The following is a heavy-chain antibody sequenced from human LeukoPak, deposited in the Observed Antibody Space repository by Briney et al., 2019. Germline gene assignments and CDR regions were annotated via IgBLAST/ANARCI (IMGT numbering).Heavy chain of an antibody. CDR3: ARDGPIGQYYYGMDV. Sequence: SETLSLTCTVSGGSISSYYWSWIRQPPGKGLEWIGYIYYSGSTNYNPSLKSRVTISVDTSKKQFSLKLSSVTAADTAVYYCARDGPIGQYYYGMDVWGQGTTVTVSS. CDR2: IYYSGST. J-gene: IGHJ6*02. V-gene: IGHV4-59*01. CDR1: GGSISSYY.